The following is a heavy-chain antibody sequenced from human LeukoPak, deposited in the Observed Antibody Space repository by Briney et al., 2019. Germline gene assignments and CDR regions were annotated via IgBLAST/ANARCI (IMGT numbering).Heavy chain of an antibody. V-gene: IGHV3-23*01. CDR2: ITSDGDYT. CDR1: GFTFSNYA. J-gene: IGHJ4*02. D-gene: IGHD5-18*01. CDR3: ASRSGYSYGHFAY. Sequence: GGSLRLSCAASGFTFSNYAMSCVRQPPGKGLEWVSAITSDGDYTYYADSVKGRFTISRDNSKNTLYLQMSSLRAEDTAVYYCASRSGYSYGHFAYWGQGTLVTVSS.